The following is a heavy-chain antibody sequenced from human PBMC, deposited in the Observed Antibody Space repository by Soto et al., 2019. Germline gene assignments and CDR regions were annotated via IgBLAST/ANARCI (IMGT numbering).Heavy chain of an antibody. CDR1: GGPISSYY. V-gene: IGHV4-59*01. CDR2: IYYSGST. Sequence: SETLSLTCTVSGGPISSYYWSWIRQPPGKGLEWIGYIYYSGSTNYNPSLKSRVTISVDTSKNQFSLKLSSVTAADTAVYYCARSEDYDILTGYYKWGQGTLVTVAS. D-gene: IGHD3-9*01. CDR3: ARSEDYDILTGYYK. J-gene: IGHJ4*02.